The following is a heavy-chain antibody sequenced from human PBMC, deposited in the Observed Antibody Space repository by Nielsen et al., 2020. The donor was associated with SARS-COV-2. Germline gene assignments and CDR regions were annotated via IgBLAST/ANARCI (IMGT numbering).Heavy chain of an antibody. J-gene: IGHJ4*02. CDR2: IYYSGST. D-gene: IGHD1-1*01. Sequence: SETLSLTCTVSGGSISSYYWSWIRQPPGKGLEWIGYIYYSGSTNYNPSLKSRVTISVDTSKNQFSLKLNSVTAADTAVYYCARAGYNWNDEFDYWGQGTLVTVSS. CDR3: ARAGYNWNDEFDY. V-gene: IGHV4-59*01. CDR1: GGSISSYY.